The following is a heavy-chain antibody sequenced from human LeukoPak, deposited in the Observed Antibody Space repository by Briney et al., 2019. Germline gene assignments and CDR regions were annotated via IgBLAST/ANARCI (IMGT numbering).Heavy chain of an antibody. CDR3: ARVGKGLSIDY. CDR2: IYYSGST. D-gene: IGHD3-16*02. Sequence: PSETLSLTCTVSGGSISSSSYYWGWIRQPPGKGLEWIGSIYYSGSTYYNPSLKSRVTISVDTSKNQFSLKLSSVTAADTAVYYCARVGKGLSIDYWGQGTLVTVSS. V-gene: IGHV4-39*07. CDR1: GGSISSSSYY. J-gene: IGHJ4*02.